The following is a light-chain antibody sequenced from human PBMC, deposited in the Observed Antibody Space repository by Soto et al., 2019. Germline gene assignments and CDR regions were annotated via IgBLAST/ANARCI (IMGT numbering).Light chain of an antibody. CDR1: QSVGTY. CDR3: QQRSNWPSLT. Sequence: EIVLIQSPATLSLSLGERATLSCRASQSVGTYLAWYQHKPGQAPRLLISDASNRATGIPARLSGSGSETDFTLTISSLEPEDSAVYYCQQRSNWPSLTFGGGPRWISN. CDR2: DAS. J-gene: IGKJ4*01. V-gene: IGKV3-11*01.